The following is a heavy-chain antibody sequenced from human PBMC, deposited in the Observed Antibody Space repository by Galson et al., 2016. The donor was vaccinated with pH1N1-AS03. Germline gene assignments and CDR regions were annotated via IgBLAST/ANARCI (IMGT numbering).Heavy chain of an antibody. Sequence: SLRLSCAASGFNFDNYAMHWVRQARGKGLEWVSGISWNSGTFDYADSVKGRFTISSDNAKNSLYLQMNSLTAGDSALYYCAKSYHGDVFDIWGQGTMVTVSS. CDR2: ISWNSGTF. V-gene: IGHV3-9*01. D-gene: IGHD2-21*01. J-gene: IGHJ3*02. CDR1: GFNFDNYA. CDR3: AKSYHGDVFDI.